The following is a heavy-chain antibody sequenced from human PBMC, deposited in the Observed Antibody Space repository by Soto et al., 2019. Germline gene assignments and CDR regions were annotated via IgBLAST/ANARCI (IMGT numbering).Heavy chain of an antibody. Sequence: SVKVTWKALGVSTRSNSMSWVRQASGQGLEWMGGIIPIFGTANYAQKFQGRVTITADESTSTAYMELSSLRSEDTALYYCARASPRYGDYDEYWGQGTLVTVS. CDR1: GVSTRSNS. V-gene: IGHV1-69*13. CDR3: ARASPRYGDYDEY. D-gene: IGHD4-17*01. CDR2: IIPIFGTA. J-gene: IGHJ4*02.